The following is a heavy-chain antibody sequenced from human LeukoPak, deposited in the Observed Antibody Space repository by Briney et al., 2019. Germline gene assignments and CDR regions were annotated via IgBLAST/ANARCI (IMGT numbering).Heavy chain of an antibody. D-gene: IGHD3-9*01. V-gene: IGHV3-21*01. Sequence: PGGSLRLSCAASNFAFSTYAMTWVRQAPGKGLEWVSSITGSGGSTYYADSVKGRFTISRDNAKNSLYLQMNSLRAEDTAVYYCARDRSRYYDISTGYFDAFDIWGQGTMVTVSS. CDR1: NFAFSTYA. J-gene: IGHJ3*02. CDR3: ARDRSRYYDISTGYFDAFDI. CDR2: ITGSGGST.